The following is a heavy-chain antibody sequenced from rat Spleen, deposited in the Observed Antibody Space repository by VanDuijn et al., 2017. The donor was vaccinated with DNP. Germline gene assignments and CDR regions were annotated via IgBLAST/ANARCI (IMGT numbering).Heavy chain of an antibody. Sequence: EVQLVESGGDLVQPGRSLKLSCVASGFTFSDYNMAWVRQAPKKGLEWVATIIYDGSRTYYRDFVKGRFTISRDNAKSTLYLQMDSLRSEDTATYYCATLGLRVWGAMDAWGQGTSVTVSS. CDR3: ATLGLRVWGAMDA. V-gene: IGHV5S10*01. CDR1: GFTFSDYN. D-gene: IGHD1-7*01. CDR2: IIYDGSRT. J-gene: IGHJ4*01.